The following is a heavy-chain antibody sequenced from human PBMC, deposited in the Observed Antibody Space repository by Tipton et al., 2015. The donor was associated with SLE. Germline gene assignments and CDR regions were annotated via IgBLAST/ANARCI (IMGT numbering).Heavy chain of an antibody. CDR1: GGSISSHY. Sequence: LGLSCTVSGGSISSHYWSWIRQPPGKGLEWIGYISYSETTNYNPSLKSRVTISVDTSKNQFSLKLRSVTAADTAVYYCAGAWQGYCSGGTCYVLDYWGQGTLVTVSS. J-gene: IGHJ4*02. CDR2: ISYSETT. CDR3: AGAWQGYCSGGTCYVLDY. D-gene: IGHD2-15*01. V-gene: IGHV4-59*11.